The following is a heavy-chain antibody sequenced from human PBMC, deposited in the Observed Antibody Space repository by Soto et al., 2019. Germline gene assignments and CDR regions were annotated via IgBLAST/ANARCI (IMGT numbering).Heavy chain of an antibody. Sequence: GGSLRLSCTASGFSFSDHWMHWIRQAPGKGPMWVARIKDDGSHTKYADFVKGRFTISRDNARDILYLQMNSLKTEDTAVYYCTTDGGSYYYFDYWGQGTLVTVSS. D-gene: IGHD1-26*01. J-gene: IGHJ4*02. CDR1: GFSFSDHW. V-gene: IGHV3-74*01. CDR2: IKDDGSHT. CDR3: TTDGGSYYYFDY.